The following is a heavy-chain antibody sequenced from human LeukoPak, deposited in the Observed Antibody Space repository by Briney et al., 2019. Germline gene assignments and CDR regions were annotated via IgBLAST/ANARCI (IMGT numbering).Heavy chain of an antibody. CDR1: GFTSSNYN. V-gene: IGHV3-21*01. D-gene: IGHD2-21*02. CDR2: ISYSSRYI. CDR3: ANPSCGGDCQGYFQH. J-gene: IGHJ1*01. Sequence: KTGRTLRLSCTASGFTSSNYNLNWVRQAPGKGLEWVSSISYSSRYIYYAASVKGRFTISRDDAKSSLYLQMNSLRAEDTAVYYCANPSCGGDCQGYFQHWSQGTLVTVSS.